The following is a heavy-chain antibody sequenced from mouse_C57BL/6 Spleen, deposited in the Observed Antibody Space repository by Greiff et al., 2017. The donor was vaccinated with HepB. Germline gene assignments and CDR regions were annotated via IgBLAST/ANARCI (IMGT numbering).Heavy chain of an antibody. J-gene: IGHJ3*01. CDR1: GYTFTSYW. CDR2: IDPSDSYT. V-gene: IGHV1-69*01. Sequence: VQLQQSGAELVMPGASVKLSCKASGYTFTSYWMHWVKQRPGQGLEWIGEIDPSDSYTNYNQKFKGKSTLTVDKSSSTAYMQLSSLTSEDSAVYYCARRYYGSPWFAYWGQGTLVTVSA. D-gene: IGHD1-1*01. CDR3: ARRYYGSPWFAY.